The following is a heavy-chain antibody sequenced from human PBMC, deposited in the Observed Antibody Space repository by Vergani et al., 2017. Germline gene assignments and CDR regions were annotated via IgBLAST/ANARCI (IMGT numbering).Heavy chain of an antibody. CDR1: GFTFSSYA. CDR2: IYSGGSST. Sequence: EVQLLESGGGLVQPGGSLRLSCAASGFTFSSYAMSWVRQAPGKGLEWVSVIYSGGSSTYYVDSVKGRFTISRDNSKNTLYLQMNSLRAEDTAVYYCAKEPRGYSGYGSLDYWGQGTLVTVSS. D-gene: IGHD5-12*01. CDR3: AKEPRGYSGYGSLDY. V-gene: IGHV3-23*03. J-gene: IGHJ4*02.